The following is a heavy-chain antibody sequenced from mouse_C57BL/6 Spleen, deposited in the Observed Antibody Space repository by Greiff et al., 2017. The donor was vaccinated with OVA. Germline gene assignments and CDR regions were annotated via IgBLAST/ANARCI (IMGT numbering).Heavy chain of an antibody. V-gene: IGHV14-2*01. CDR1: GFNIKDYY. CDR2: IDPEDGET. CDR3: ASSAYGYGDWYFDV. D-gene: IGHD2-2*01. J-gene: IGHJ1*03. Sequence: EVQLQQSGAELVKPGASVKLSCTASGFNIKDYYMHWVKQSTEQGLEWIGRIDPEDGETKYAPQFPGQATITADPSSNTAYLQLSSLTSEDTAVYYCASSAYGYGDWYFDVWGTGTTVTVSS.